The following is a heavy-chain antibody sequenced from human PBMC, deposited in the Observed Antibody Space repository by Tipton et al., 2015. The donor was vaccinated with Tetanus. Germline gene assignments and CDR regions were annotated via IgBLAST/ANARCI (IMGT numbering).Heavy chain of an antibody. Sequence: TLSLTCAVSGGSFSGYYWSWIRQAPGKGLEWIGEINHSGSTNYNLSLKSRVTMSVDTSKNQFSLRLSSVTAADTAVYYCARDSRVLGPWFYWGQGTLVTVSS. CDR1: GGSFSGYY. D-gene: IGHD3-16*01. CDR2: INHSGST. V-gene: IGHV4-34*01. CDR3: ARDSRVLGPWFY. J-gene: IGHJ4*02.